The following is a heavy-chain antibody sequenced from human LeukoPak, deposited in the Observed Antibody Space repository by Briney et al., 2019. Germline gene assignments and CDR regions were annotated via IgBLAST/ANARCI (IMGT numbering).Heavy chain of an antibody. D-gene: IGHD5-18*01. V-gene: IGHV3-74*01. CDR3: ARVSGYSYGYAPFDY. J-gene: IGHJ4*02. CDR2: INTDGSST. CDR1: GFTFDDYT. Sequence: GGSLRLSCAASGFTFDDYTMHWVRQAPGKGLVWVSRINTDGSSTSYADSVKGRFTISRDNAKNTLYLQMNSLRAEDTAVYYCARVSGYSYGYAPFDYWGQGTLVTVSS.